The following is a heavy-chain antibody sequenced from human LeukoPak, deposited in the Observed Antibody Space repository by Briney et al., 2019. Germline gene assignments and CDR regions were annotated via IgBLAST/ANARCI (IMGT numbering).Heavy chain of an antibody. CDR2: IYHSGST. D-gene: IGHD5-18*01. CDR1: GGSFSGYY. J-gene: IGHJ4*02. CDR3: ARHFNGYSNGPIDY. V-gene: IGHV4-34*01. Sequence: SETLSLTCAVYGGSFSGYYWSWIRQPPGKGLEWIGEIYHSGSTNYNPSLKSRVTISVDKSKNQFSLKLSSVTAADTAMYFCARHFNGYSNGPIDYWGQGTLVTVSS.